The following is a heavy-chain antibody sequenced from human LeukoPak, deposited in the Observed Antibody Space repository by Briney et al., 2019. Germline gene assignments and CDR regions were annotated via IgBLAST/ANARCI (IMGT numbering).Heavy chain of an antibody. J-gene: IGHJ4*02. V-gene: IGHV1-2*02. Sequence: GALVKVSCKASGYTFTGYYMHWVRQAPGQGLEWMGWINPNSGGTNYAQKFQGRVTMTRDTSISTAYMELSRLRSDDTAVYYCARVSRPSPGYCSSTSCPLLRSEGADYWGQGTLVTVSS. CDR3: ARVSRPSPGYCSSTSCPLLRSEGADY. CDR1: GYTFTGYY. CDR2: INPNSGGT. D-gene: IGHD2-2*01.